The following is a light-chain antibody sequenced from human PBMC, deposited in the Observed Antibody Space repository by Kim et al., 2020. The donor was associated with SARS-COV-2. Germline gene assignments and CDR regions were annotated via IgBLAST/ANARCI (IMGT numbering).Light chain of an antibody. CDR1: SSDVGKYNL. Sequence: PGQSITISTTGTSSDVGKYNLVSWYQQRPGKAPKLMIYEGTERPSGVSHRFSGSKSGNTASLTISGLQAEDEADYYCSSYAGSTWVFGGGTKLTVL. J-gene: IGLJ3*02. V-gene: IGLV2-23*01. CDR3: SSYAGSTWV. CDR2: EGT.